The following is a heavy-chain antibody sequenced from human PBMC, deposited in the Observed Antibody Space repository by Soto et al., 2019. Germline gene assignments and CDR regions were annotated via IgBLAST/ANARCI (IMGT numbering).Heavy chain of an antibody. CDR3: AKDGSGWFDS. CDR2: ISWNSGSI. D-gene: IGHD6-19*01. J-gene: IGHJ5*01. V-gene: IGHV3-9*01. CDR1: GFTFDDYA. Sequence: GGSLRLSCVASGFTFDDYAMHWVRQAPGKGLEWVSGISWNSGSIGYADSVKGRFTIGYADSVKGRFTISRDNSKNSLYLQMDRLRTEDTALYYCAKDGSGWFDSWGQGTLVTVSS.